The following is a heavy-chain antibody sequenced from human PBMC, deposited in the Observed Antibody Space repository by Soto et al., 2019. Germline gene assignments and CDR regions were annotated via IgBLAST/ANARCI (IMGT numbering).Heavy chain of an antibody. V-gene: IGHV3-23*01. D-gene: IGHD2-21*01. CDR2: ISGSGTST. J-gene: IGHJ4*02. CDR1: GFTFSRYV. Sequence: EVHLLESGGGLVQPGGSLRLSCAASGFTFSRYVLNWVRQAPGKGLEWVAEISGSGTSTYYAPSVKGRFIISSDSSKNTFYLRMNSLRAEDTAMYYCARSLSALFSLGDFNYWGQGALVTVSS. CDR3: ARSLSALFSLGDFNY.